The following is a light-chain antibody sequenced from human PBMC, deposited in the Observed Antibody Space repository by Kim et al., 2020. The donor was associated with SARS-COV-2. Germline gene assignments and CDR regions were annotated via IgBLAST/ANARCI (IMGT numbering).Light chain of an antibody. CDR3: SSYTRSSTWV. CDR1: SSDIGGYND. V-gene: IGLV2-14*03. Sequence: GQSITISCTGTSSDIGGYNDVSWYQQHPGNAPKLMIYDVTNRPSGVSNRFSGSKSGNTASLTISGLQAEDEADYYCSSYTRSSTWVFGGGTQLTVL. CDR2: DVT. J-gene: IGLJ3*02.